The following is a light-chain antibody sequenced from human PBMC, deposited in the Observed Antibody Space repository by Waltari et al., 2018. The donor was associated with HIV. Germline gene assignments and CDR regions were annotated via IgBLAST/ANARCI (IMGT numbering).Light chain of an antibody. Sequence: QSALTQPASVSGSPGQSITISCSGTNSDVGGYNYVSWYQQHTGQAPKLIIFDVSPRPSGISNRFSCSKSGNTASLSISGLQAEDESDYYCSSYTRSTTLDAVFGTGTKVSVL. J-gene: IGLJ1*01. CDR2: DVS. V-gene: IGLV2-14*03. CDR3: SSYTRSTTLDAV. CDR1: NSDVGGYNY.